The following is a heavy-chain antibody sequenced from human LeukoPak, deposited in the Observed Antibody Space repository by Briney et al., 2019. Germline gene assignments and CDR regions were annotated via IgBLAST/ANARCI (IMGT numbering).Heavy chain of an antibody. CDR1: GFTFSSYA. V-gene: IGHV3-48*04. D-gene: IGHD5-12*01. CDR2: ISSSGSTI. Sequence: PGGSLRLSCAASGFTFSSYAMSWVRQAPGKGLEWVSYISSSGSTIYYADSVKGRFTISRDNAKNSLYLQMNSLRAEDTAVYYCARAGGYHLGAFDIWGQGTMVTVSS. J-gene: IGHJ3*02. CDR3: ARAGGYHLGAFDI.